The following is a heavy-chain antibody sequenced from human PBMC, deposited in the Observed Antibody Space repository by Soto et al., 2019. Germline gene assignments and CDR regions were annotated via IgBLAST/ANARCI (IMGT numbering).Heavy chain of an antibody. CDR2: INTYNGMT. V-gene: IGHV1-18*01. Sequence: QVQLVQSGGEVKKPGASVTVSCKASGYTFINYHITWVRQAPGQGLEWMAWINTYNGMTDYAQKFQGRVTMTRDTSTSTAYMELRNLGSGDTAVYFCAKSPRGEMATDWGPGTMVTVSS. J-gene: IGHJ4*02. CDR1: GYTFINYH. D-gene: IGHD5-12*01. CDR3: AKSPRGEMATD.